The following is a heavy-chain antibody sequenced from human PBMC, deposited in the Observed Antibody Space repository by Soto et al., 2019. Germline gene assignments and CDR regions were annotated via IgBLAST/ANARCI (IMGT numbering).Heavy chain of an antibody. Sequence: QVQLQESGPGLVKPSGTLSLTCAVSGGSISSSNWWSWVRQPPGKGLEWIGEIYHSGSTNYNPSPKRRVTSSVAKSMNQFSLKLSSVPAADTAVYYCARDAMGYAIRRYGMDVWGQGTTVTVSS. CDR2: IYHSGST. V-gene: IGHV4-4*02. CDR3: ARDAMGYAIRRYGMDV. J-gene: IGHJ6*02. D-gene: IGHD2-8*01. CDR1: GGSISSSNW.